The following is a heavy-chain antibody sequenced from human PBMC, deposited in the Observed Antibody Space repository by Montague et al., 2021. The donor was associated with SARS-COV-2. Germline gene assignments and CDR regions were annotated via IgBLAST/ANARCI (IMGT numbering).Heavy chain of an antibody. CDR2: INYSGTT. CDR1: GGSITRNYY. CDR3: ARPLVRGVPKAFDI. V-gene: IGHV4-39*01. J-gene: IGHJ3*02. D-gene: IGHD3-10*01. Sequence: SETLSLTCTVSGGSITRNYYWGCIRQPPGKGLEWVGNINYSGTTFINPSPESRVTISVDASKNQFSLNLTSVTAADTAVYYCARPLVRGVPKAFDIWGQGALVIVSS.